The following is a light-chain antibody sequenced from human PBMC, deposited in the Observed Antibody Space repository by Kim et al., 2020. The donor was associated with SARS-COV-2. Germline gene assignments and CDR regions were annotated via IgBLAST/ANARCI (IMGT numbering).Light chain of an antibody. CDR2: KVS. V-gene: IGKV2-30*01. CDR1: QSLVYSDGNTY. J-gene: IGKJ1*01. Sequence: DVVMTQSPLSLPVTLGQPASISCRSSQSLVYSDGNTYLNWFQQRPGQSPRRLIYKVSNRDSGVPDRFSGRGSGTDFTLKISRVEAEDVGIYYCMQGTHWTPTYGQGTKVDIK. CDR3: MQGTHWTPT.